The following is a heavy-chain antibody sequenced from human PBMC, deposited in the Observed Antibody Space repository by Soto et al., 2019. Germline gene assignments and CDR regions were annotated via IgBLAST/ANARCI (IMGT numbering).Heavy chain of an antibody. CDR3: ARVVPQSSYSSGGFGY. CDR2: INHSGST. J-gene: IGHJ4*02. CDR1: GGSFSGYY. D-gene: IGHD6-19*01. Sequence: SETLSLTCAVYGGSFSGYYWSWIRQPPGKGLEWIGEINHSGSTNYNPSLKSRVTISVDTSKNQFSLKLSSVTAADTAVYYCARVVPQSSYSSGGFGYWGQGTLVTVSS. V-gene: IGHV4-34*01.